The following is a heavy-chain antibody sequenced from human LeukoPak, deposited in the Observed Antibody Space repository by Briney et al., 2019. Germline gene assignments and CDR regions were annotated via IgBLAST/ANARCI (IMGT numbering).Heavy chain of an antibody. CDR3: AREVSIAARVPAHYYYYMDV. V-gene: IGHV3-23*01. CDR2: ISGRGDST. J-gene: IGHJ6*03. CDR1: GFTFSSNA. D-gene: IGHD6-6*01. Sequence: GGSLRLSCAASGFTFSSNAMAWVRQAPGKGLEWVSGISGRGDSTYYAESVKGRFTISRDNSKNTLYLQMNSLRAEDTAVYYCAREVSIAARVPAHYYYYMDVWGKGTTVTVSS.